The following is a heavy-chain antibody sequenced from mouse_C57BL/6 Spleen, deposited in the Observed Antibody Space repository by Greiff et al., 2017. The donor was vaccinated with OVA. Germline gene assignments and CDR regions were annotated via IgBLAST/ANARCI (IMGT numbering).Heavy chain of an antibody. CDR3: TTLGLRRAY. D-gene: IGHD2-4*01. V-gene: IGHV14-4*01. CDR1: GFNIKDDY. J-gene: IGHJ3*01. CDR2: IDPENGDT. Sequence: VQLKQSGAELVRPGASVKLSCTASGFNIKDDYMHWVKQRPEQGLEWIGWIDPENGDTEYASKFQGKATITADTSSNTAYLQLSSLTSEDTAVYYCTTLGLRRAYWGQGTLVTVSA.